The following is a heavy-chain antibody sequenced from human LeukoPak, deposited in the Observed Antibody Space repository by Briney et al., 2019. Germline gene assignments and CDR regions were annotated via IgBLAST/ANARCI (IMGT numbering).Heavy chain of an antibody. Sequence: PSETLSLTCAVYGGSFSGYYWSWIRQPPGKGLDWIGEINHSGSTNYNPSLKSRVTISVDTSKNQFSLKLSSVTAADTAVYYCARAYYYGSGSYYYYWGQGTLVTVSS. CDR3: ARAYYYGSGSYYYY. V-gene: IGHV4-34*01. CDR1: GGSFSGYY. J-gene: IGHJ4*02. CDR2: INHSGST. D-gene: IGHD3-10*01.